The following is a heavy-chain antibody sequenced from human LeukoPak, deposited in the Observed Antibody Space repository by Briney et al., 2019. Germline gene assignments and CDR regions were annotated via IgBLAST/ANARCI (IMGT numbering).Heavy chain of an antibody. V-gene: IGHV1-18*01. J-gene: IGHJ4*02. D-gene: IGHD3-3*01. CDR1: GGTFSSYA. Sequence: ASVKLSCKASGGTFSSYAISWVRQAPGQGLEWMGWICAYNGNTNYAQELQGRVTMTTDTSTSTAYMELRSLRSDDTAVYYCARTHDFWSGYRTPVDYWGQGTLVTVSS. CDR2: ICAYNGNT. CDR3: ARTHDFWSGYRTPVDY.